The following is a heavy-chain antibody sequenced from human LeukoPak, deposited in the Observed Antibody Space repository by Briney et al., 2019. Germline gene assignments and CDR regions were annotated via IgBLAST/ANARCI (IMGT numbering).Heavy chain of an antibody. D-gene: IGHD6-13*01. CDR2: IYDSGST. CDR1: GFSVSSNY. CDR3: ARAKGNIAAAGHYFDY. Sequence: PGGSLRLSCAASGFSVSSNYMSWVRQAPGRGLEWVSLIYDSGSTYYADSVKGRFTISRGSSKTTLYLQMNSLRAEDTAVYYCARAKGNIAAAGHYFDYWGQGTLVTVSS. V-gene: IGHV3-53*01. J-gene: IGHJ4*02.